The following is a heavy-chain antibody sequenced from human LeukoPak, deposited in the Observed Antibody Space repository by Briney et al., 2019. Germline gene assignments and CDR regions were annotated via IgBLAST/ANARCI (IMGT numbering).Heavy chain of an antibody. V-gene: IGHV4-4*02. CDR3: ARVYCSSTSCYTFDY. J-gene: IGHJ4*02. Sequence: SGTLSLTCAVSGGSISSSNWWSWVRQPPGKGLEWIGEIYHSGSTNYNPSLKSRVTISVDKSKNQFSLKLSSVTAADTAAYYCARVYCSSTSCYTFDYWGQGTLVTVSS. CDR2: IYHSGST. D-gene: IGHD2-2*01. CDR1: GGSISSSNW.